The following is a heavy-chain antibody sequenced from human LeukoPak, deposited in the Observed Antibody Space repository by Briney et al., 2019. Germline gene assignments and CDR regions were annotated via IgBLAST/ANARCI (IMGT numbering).Heavy chain of an antibody. CDR3: AKESPYSAPRNYYFDY. CDR1: GFTFSSYA. J-gene: IGHJ4*02. V-gene: IGHV3-23*01. CDR2: ISGIGERT. D-gene: IGHD1-14*01. Sequence: SGGSLRLSCAASGFTFSSYAMSWVRQAPGKGLEWVSAISGIGERTYYADSVKGRFTISRDNSKNTVNLQMNSLRAEDTAVYYCAKESPYSAPRNYYFDYWGQGILVTVSS.